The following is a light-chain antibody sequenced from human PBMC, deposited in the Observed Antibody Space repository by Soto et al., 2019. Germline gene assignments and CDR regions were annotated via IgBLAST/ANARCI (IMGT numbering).Light chain of an antibody. Sequence: EFVWTQSPGTLSLSPGERATLSCRASQSLTNSFIAWYQQRPGQAPRLLIYDTSSRASGIPDRFSGSGSGTDFTLTISRLETEEFAVFYCQQYGTSEIIVGQGTRREIK. V-gene: IGKV3-20*01. CDR1: QSLTNSF. CDR3: QQYGTSEII. J-gene: IGKJ5*01. CDR2: DTS.